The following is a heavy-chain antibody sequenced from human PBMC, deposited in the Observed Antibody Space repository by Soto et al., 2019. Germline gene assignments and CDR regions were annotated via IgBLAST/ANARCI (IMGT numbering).Heavy chain of an antibody. J-gene: IGHJ6*02. Sequence: EVQLVESGGGLVQPGGSLRLSCAASGFTFSRYSMNWVRQAPGTGLEWVSYISSSSSTIYYADSVKGRFTISRENAKISLYLQMNSLRDDDTDVSFCSRDRLVLGVTTGDCYDGMDVGGQGTTVTVSS. CDR3: SRDRLVLGVTTGDCYDGMDV. CDR1: GFTFSRYS. CDR2: ISSSSSTI. D-gene: IGHD3-10*01. V-gene: IGHV3-48*02.